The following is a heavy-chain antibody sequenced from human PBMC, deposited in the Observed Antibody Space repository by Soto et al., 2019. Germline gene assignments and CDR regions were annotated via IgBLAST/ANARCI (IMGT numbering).Heavy chain of an antibody. V-gene: IGHV1-2*04. CDR3: ARGLYDSPRSGMDV. CDR2: INPNSGGT. D-gene: IGHD3-22*01. CDR1: GYTFTGYY. Sequence: ASVKVSCKASGYTFTGYYMHWVRQAPGQGLEWMGWINPNSGGTNYAQKFQGWVTMTRDTSISTAYMELSRLRSDDTAVYYCARGLYDSPRSGMDVWGQGTTVTVSS. J-gene: IGHJ6*02.